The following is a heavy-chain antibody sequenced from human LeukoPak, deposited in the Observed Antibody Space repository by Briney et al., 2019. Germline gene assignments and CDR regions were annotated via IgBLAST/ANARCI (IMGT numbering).Heavy chain of an antibody. D-gene: IGHD1-26*01. J-gene: IGHJ6*03. Sequence: ASVTVSCTASGYTFTRYDINWVRQATGQGLEWMGWMNPNSGNTGYAHKFQGRVTMTRNTSISTAYMELSSLRSEDTAVYYCAREQVNYYYYYMDVWGKGTTVTVSS. CDR3: AREQVNYYYYYMDV. CDR1: GYTFTRYD. CDR2: MNPNSGNT. V-gene: IGHV1-8*01.